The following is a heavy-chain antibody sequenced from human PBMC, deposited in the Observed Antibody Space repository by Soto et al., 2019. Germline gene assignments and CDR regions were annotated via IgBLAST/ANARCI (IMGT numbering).Heavy chain of an antibody. CDR1: GFTVSSNY. D-gene: IGHD6-19*01. V-gene: IGHV3-53*02. J-gene: IGHJ6*02. CDR3: ARVRQWLGLPYYYYYGMDV. CDR2: IYSGGST. Sequence: EVQLVETGGGLIQPGGSLRLSCAASGFTVSSNYMSWVRQAPGKGLEWVSVIYSGGSTYYADSVKGRFTISRDNSKNTLYLQMNSLRAEDTAVYYCARVRQWLGLPYYYYYGMDVWGQGTTFTVSS.